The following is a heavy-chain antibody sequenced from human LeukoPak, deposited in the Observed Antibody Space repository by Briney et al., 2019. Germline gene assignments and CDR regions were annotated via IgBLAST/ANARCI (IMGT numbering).Heavy chain of an antibody. CDR1: GYTFTSYG. V-gene: IGHV1-2*02. D-gene: IGHD2-2*02. CDR3: ARDPRYCSSTSCYTDNWFDP. J-gene: IGHJ5*02. Sequence: GASVKVSCKASGYTFTSYGISWVRQAPGQGLEWMGWINPNSGGTNYAQKFQGRVTMTRDTSISTAYMELSRLRSDDTAVYYCARDPRYCSSTSCYTDNWFDPWGQGTLVTVSS. CDR2: INPNSGGT.